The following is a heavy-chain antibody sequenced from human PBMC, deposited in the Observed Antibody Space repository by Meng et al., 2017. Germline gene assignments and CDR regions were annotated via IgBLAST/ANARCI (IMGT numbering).Heavy chain of an antibody. V-gene: IGHV1-8*03. Sequence: ASVKVSCKASGYTFTSYDINWVRQATGQGLEWMGWMNPNSGNTGYAQKFQGRVTITRSTSISTAYMELSSLRSEDTAVYYCARGPRSVAGIAHYYYGMDVWGQGTTVTVSS. J-gene: IGHJ6*02. D-gene: IGHD6-19*01. CDR2: MNPNSGNT. CDR1: GYTFTSYD. CDR3: ARGPRSVAGIAHYYYGMDV.